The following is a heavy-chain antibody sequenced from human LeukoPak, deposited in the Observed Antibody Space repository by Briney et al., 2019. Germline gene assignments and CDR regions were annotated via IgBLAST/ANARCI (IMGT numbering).Heavy chain of an antibody. J-gene: IGHJ4*02. Sequence: GGSLRLSCAASGFTFSSHWMHWVRQAPGKGLVWVSRISTDGSRTNYADSVKGRFTISRDNAKNTLYLQMNSLRAEDTAVYFCARVLLCPQCHFDYWGQGALVTVSS. V-gene: IGHV3-74*01. CDR3: ARVLLCPQCHFDY. CDR1: GFTFSSHW. D-gene: IGHD3-10*01. CDR2: ISTDGSRT.